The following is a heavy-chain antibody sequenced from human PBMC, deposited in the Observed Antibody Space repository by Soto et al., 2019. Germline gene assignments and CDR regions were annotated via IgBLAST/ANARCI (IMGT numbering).Heavy chain of an antibody. Sequence: ASVKVSCKASADTFRSNGIAWVRQAPGQGLEWMGWISDYNGTTKYAQKHQGRVTMTTDTSTGSSYMELKSLRSDDTAVYFCAGVVPSLAAARDRMYFFFHMDVWGQGTTVTVSS. V-gene: IGHV1-18*01. CDR2: ISDYNGTT. J-gene: IGHJ6*02. D-gene: IGHD6-6*01. CDR1: ADTFRSNG. CDR3: AGVVPSLAAARDRMYFFFHMDV.